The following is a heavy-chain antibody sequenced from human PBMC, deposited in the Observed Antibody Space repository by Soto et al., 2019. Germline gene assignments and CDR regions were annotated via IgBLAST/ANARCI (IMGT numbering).Heavy chain of an antibody. CDR1: GFTFSNAW. D-gene: IGHD1-26*01. J-gene: IGHJ3*02. CDR3: TTYGGAYCAFDI. Sequence: EVQLVESGGGLVKPGGSLRLSCAASGFTFSNAWMSWVRQAPGKGLEWVGRIKSKTDGGTTDYAAPVKGRFTISRDDSNNTLYLQIHSLNTEDTAVYYCTTYGGAYCAFDIWRQGTTVTVSS. V-gene: IGHV3-15*01. CDR2: IKSKTDGGTT.